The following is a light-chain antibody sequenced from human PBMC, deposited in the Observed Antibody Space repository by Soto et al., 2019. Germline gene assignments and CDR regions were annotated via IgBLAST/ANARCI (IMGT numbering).Light chain of an antibody. J-gene: IGKJ2*01. CDR1: QSVKRY. CDR2: DAF. CDR3: QERTLWYT. Sequence: EVVLTQSPATLSLSPGERATLSCRASQSVKRYLAWYQQKPGQAPRLLIYDAFNRATGIPARFSGSGSGTDFTLTISSLEPEDFAVYYCQERTLWYTFGPGTKLEIK. V-gene: IGKV3-11*01.